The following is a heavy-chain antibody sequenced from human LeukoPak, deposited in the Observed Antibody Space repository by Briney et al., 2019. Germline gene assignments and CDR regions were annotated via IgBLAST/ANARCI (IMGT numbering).Heavy chain of an antibody. CDR2: VYYSGGT. Sequence: SETLSLTCNVSGGSISSSSYNWGWIRQPPGKPLEWIGSVYYSGGTYYNPSLKSRVTISVDTSKNQFSLILNSVTAADTAVYYCARGLMDDSSGEFDYWGQGTLVTVSS. V-gene: IGHV4-39*01. CDR3: ARGLMDDSSGEFDY. D-gene: IGHD3-22*01. J-gene: IGHJ4*02. CDR1: GGSISSSSYN.